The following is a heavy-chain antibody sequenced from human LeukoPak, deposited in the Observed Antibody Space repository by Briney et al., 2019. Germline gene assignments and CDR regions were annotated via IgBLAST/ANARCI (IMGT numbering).Heavy chain of an antibody. Sequence: GGSLRLSCAASGFTFSSYWMHWVRQAPGKGLLWVSRINSNVSSKSYADSVKGRFTTSRDNDMNTLYLQINSPTAEDTAVYYCARPMHIVVPYRDVWGKGTTVTASS. CDR1: GFTFSSYW. CDR2: INSNVSSK. D-gene: IGHD2-21*01. CDR3: ARPMHIVVPYRDV. V-gene: IGHV3-74*01. J-gene: IGHJ6*03.